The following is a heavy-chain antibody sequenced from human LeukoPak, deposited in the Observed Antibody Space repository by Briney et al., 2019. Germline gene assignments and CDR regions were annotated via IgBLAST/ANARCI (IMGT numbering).Heavy chain of an antibody. J-gene: IGHJ4*02. CDR2: IYTSGST. CDR1: GGSISSGSYY. Sequence: SQTLSLTCTVSGGSISSGSYYWSWIRQPAGKGLEWIGRIYTSGSTNYNPSLKSRVTISVDTSKNQFCLKLSSVTAADTAVYYCARWASGWGANFDYWGQGTLVTVSS. CDR3: ARWASGWGANFDY. V-gene: IGHV4-61*02. D-gene: IGHD6-19*01.